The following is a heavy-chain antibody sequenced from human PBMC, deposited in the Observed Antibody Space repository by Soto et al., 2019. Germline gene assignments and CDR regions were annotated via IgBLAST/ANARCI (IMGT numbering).Heavy chain of an antibody. CDR1: GFTFSSYW. CDR2: IKQDGSEK. CDR3: ARGRYYGSGSYPNWFDP. V-gene: IGHV3-7*01. D-gene: IGHD3-10*01. Sequence: EVQLVESGGGLVQPGGSLRLSCAASGFTFSSYWMSWVRQAPGKGLEWVANIKQDGSEKYYVDSVKGRFTISRDNAKNSLYLQMNGLRAEDTAVYYCARGRYYGSGSYPNWFDPWGQGTLVTVSS. J-gene: IGHJ5*02.